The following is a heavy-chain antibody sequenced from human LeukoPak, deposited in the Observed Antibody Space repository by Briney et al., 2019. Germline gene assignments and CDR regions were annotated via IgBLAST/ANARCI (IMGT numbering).Heavy chain of an antibody. D-gene: IGHD3-22*01. J-gene: IGHJ4*02. CDR3: ARVSNYYDSSGYYYLPDY. CDR1: GGSISSSNW. Sequence: SETLSLTCAVSGGSISSSNWWSWVRQPPGKGLEWIGEIYHSGSTNYNPSLKSRATISVDKSKNQFSLKLSSVTAADTAVYYCARVSNYYDSSGYYYLPDYWGQGTLVTVSS. V-gene: IGHV4-4*02. CDR2: IYHSGST.